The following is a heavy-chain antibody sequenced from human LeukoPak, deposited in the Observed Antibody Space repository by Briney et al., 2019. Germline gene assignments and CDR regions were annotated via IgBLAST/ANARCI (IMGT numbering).Heavy chain of an antibody. CDR3: ARVRYCSGGSCPYYFDY. J-gene: IGHJ4*02. D-gene: IGHD2-15*01. CDR2: MNPNSGNT. V-gene: IGHV1-8*01. Sequence: ALVKVSCKASGYTFTSYDINWVRQATGQGLEWMGWMNPNSGNTGYAQKFQGRVTMTRNTSISTAYMELSSLRSEDTAVYYCARVRYCSGGSCPYYFDYWGQGTLVTVSS. CDR1: GYTFTSYD.